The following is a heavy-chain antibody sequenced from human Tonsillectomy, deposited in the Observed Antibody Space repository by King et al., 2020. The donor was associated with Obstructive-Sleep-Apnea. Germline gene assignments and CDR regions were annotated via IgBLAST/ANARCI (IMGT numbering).Heavy chain of an antibody. CDR2: IYYSGST. D-gene: IGHD1-7*01. Sequence: QLQESGPGLVKPSETLSLTCTVSGGSISSSSYYWGWIRQPPGKGLEWIGSIYYSGSTYYNPSLKSRVTISVDTSKNQFFLKLSSVTAADTAVYYCARVTLITGTSEFYYGMDVWGQGTTVTVSS. CDR1: GGSISSSSYY. V-gene: IGHV4-39*07. J-gene: IGHJ6*02. CDR3: ARVTLITGTSEFYYGMDV.